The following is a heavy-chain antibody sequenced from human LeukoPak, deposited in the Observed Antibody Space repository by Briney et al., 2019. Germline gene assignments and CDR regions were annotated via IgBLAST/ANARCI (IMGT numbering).Heavy chain of an antibody. Sequence: GGTLTLSCAPSPFTFSNYWMQWVRQAPERELVGVSRVSGDGSVTTYADSVKGPFTISRGNAKNTFYLQMNSLRAEDTAVYYCTRGNGSPGDYGGQGSLATAPS. V-gene: IGHV3-74*01. CDR1: PFTFSNYW. CDR3: TRGNGSPGDY. D-gene: IGHD4-11*01. J-gene: IGHJ4*02. CDR2: VSGDGSVT.